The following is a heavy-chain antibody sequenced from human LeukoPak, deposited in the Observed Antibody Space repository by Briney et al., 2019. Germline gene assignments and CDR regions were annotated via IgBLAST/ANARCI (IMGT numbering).Heavy chain of an antibody. CDR3: ARGGAISRVSEAHAQPATEIDY. D-gene: IGHD3-9*01. CDR1: GGSFSGYY. J-gene: IGHJ4*02. V-gene: IGHV4-34*01. CDR2: INHSGST. Sequence: SETLSLTCAAYGGSFSGYYWSWIRQPPGKGLEWIGEINHSGSTNYNPSLKSRVTISVDTSKNQFSLKLSSVTAADTAVYYCARGGAISRVSEAHAQPATEIDYWGQGTLVTVSS.